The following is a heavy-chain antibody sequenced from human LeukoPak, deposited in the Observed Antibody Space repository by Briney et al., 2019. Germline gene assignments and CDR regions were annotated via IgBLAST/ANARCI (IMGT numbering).Heavy chain of an antibody. CDR3: ARERWDSGYHGYLDF. V-gene: IGHV3-23*01. Sequence: GGSLRLSCEASGFTLSSSHAVTWVRQAPGQGLEWVSAISGRGDATHYADAVKGRFTISGDTSRNTVFLQMDSLRAEDSAVYHCARERWDSGYHGYLDFWGQGTLVTVFS. D-gene: IGHD6-13*01. J-gene: IGHJ4*02. CDR1: GFTLSSSHA. CDR2: ISGRGDAT.